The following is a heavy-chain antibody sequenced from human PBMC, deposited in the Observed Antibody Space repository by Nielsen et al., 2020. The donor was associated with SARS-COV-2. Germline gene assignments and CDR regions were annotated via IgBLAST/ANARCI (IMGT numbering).Heavy chain of an antibody. CDR3: ARDKIVVVPAAGGEYYYGMDV. Sequence: ASVKVSCKASGYTFTGYYMHWVRQAPGQGLEWMGWINPNSGGTNYAQKLQGRVTMTRDTSISTAYMELSRLRSDDTAVYYCARDKIVVVPAAGGEYYYGMDVWGQGTTVTVSS. CDR2: INPNSGGT. D-gene: IGHD2-2*01. CDR1: GYTFTGYY. J-gene: IGHJ6*02. V-gene: IGHV1-2*02.